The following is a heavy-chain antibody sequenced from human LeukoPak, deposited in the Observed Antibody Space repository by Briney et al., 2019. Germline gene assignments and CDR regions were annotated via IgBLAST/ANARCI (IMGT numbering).Heavy chain of an antibody. V-gene: IGHV3-23*01. CDR1: GFTFNSYA. J-gene: IGHJ4*02. CDR3: ARSVVAITALDY. Sequence: GGSLRLSCAASGFTFNSYAMSWVRQFPGKGLEWVSSISAGGVTTYYADSVKGRFTISRDNSKNTLDLQMSSLRAEDTALYYCARSVVAITALDYWGQGTPVTVSS. CDR2: ISAGGVTT. D-gene: IGHD2-15*01.